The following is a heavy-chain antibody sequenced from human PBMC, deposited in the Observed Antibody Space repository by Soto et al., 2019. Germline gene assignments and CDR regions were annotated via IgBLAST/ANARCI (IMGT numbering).Heavy chain of an antibody. CDR1: GGSFSGYY. Sequence: QVQLQQWGAGPLRPLETLSLTCGVSGGSFSGYYWAWIRQSPGKGLEWIGVINDRESINYNPSLKSRVSISVDRSKNHYSLNLGSVTAADTAVYYCARESHDILTGPPWVWYFDLWGRGTLVTVSS. D-gene: IGHD3-9*01. CDR3: ARESHDILTGPPWVWYFDL. J-gene: IGHJ2*01. V-gene: IGHV4-34*01. CDR2: INDRESI.